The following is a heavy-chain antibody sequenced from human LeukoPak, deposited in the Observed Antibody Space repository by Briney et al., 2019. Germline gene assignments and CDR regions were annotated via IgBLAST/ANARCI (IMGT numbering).Heavy chain of an antibody. Sequence: ASVKVSCKASGYTFTGYYMHWVRQAPGQGLEWMGRINPNSGGTDYAQKFQGRVTMTRDTSISTAYMELSRLRSDDTAVYYCARSYIVVVPAAIGYWGQGTLVTVSS. V-gene: IGHV1-2*06. CDR2: INPNSGGT. CDR3: ARSYIVVVPAAIGY. J-gene: IGHJ4*02. D-gene: IGHD2-2*01. CDR1: GYTFTGYY.